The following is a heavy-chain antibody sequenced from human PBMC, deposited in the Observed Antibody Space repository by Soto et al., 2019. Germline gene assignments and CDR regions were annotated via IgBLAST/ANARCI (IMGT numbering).Heavy chain of an antibody. CDR1: GFIFRSYS. J-gene: IGHJ6*02. CDR3: ARGQEIVVAPGAYGMDV. Sequence: GGSLRLSCAASGFIFRSYSLNWVRQVPGKGLEWISYISSSSRITYYADSVKGRFTVSRDNAKNSLYLQMNSLRDEDTAVYYCARGQEIVVAPGAYGMDVWGQGATVNVSS. CDR2: ISSSSRIT. D-gene: IGHD2-2*01. V-gene: IGHV3-48*02.